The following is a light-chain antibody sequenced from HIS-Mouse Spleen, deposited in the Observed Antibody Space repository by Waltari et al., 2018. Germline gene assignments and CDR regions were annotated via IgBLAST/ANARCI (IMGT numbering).Light chain of an antibody. V-gene: IGLV2-23*03. Sequence: QSALTQPASVSGSPGQSITISCTGTSSDVGSYNPVSGYQQHPGKAPKLMIYEGSKRPSGVSNRFSGSKSGNTASLTISGLQAEDEADYYCCSYAGSSTFVVFGGGTKLTVL. CDR2: EGS. CDR1: SSDVGSYNP. J-gene: IGLJ2*01. CDR3: CSYAGSSTFVV.